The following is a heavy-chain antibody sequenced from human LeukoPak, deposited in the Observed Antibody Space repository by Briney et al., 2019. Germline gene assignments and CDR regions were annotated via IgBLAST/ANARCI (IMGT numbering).Heavy chain of an antibody. CDR2: IYYSENT. D-gene: IGHD3-10*01. CDR1: GFTFSSYA. CDR3: ARHSPLVRGVDF. Sequence: PGGSLRLSCAASGFTFSSYAMHWIRQSPGEGLEWIGSIYYSENTYYNPSLKSRVSISVDTSKNQFSLKLSSMTAADTAVYYCARHSPLVRGVDFWGQGTLVTVSS. J-gene: IGHJ4*02. V-gene: IGHV4-39*01.